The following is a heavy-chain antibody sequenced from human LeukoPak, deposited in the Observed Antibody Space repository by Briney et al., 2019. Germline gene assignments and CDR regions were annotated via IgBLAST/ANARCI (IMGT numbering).Heavy chain of an antibody. CDR2: INHSGST. CDR3: ARFRGYSGYEVDY. J-gene: IGHJ4*02. Sequence: SETLSLTCTVYGGSFSGYYWSWIHQPPGKGLGWIGEINHSGSTNYNPSLKSRVTISVDTSKNQFSLKLSSVTAADTAVYYCARFRGYSGYEVDYWGQGTLVTVSS. D-gene: IGHD5-12*01. CDR1: GGSFSGYY. V-gene: IGHV4-34*01.